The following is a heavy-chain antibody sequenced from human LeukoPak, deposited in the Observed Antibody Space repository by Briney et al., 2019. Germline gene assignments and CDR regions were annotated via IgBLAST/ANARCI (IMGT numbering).Heavy chain of an antibody. J-gene: IGHJ4*02. Sequence: SETLSLTCTVSGGSISSYYWSWIRQPPGKGLEWIGYIYYSGSTYYNPSLKSRVTISVDTSKNQFSLKLSSVTAADTAVYYCARGATMVRGVIGYWGQGTLVTVSS. CDR1: GGSISSYY. CDR3: ARGATMVRGVIGY. V-gene: IGHV4-59*08. D-gene: IGHD3-10*01. CDR2: IYYSGST.